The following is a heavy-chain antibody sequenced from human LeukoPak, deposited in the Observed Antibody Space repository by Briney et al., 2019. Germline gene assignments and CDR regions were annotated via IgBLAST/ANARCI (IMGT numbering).Heavy chain of an antibody. J-gene: IGHJ6*02. CDR1: GGSISSYY. CDR3: ARVPYDILTGYYWRYYYGMDV. D-gene: IGHD3-9*01. V-gene: IGHV4-59*01. CDR2: IYYSGST. Sequence: SETLSLTCTVSGGSISSYYWSWIRQPPGKGLEWVGYIYYSGSTNYNPSLKSRVTISVDTSKNQFSLKLSSVTAADTAVYYCARVPYDILTGYYWRYYYGMDVWGQGTTVTVSS.